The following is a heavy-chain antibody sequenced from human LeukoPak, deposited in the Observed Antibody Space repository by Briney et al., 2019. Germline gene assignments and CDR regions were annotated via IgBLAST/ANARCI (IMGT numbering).Heavy chain of an antibody. Sequence: GGSLRLSCAASGFTFNTYWMYWVRQGSGKGLVWVSRISSDGSRTEYADSVEGRFTISRDNAKNTLYLQMDSLGAEDTAVYYCARGPSHSGSYFVYWGQGTLVTVSS. CDR2: ISSDGSRT. J-gene: IGHJ4*02. CDR3: ARGPSHSGSYFVY. D-gene: IGHD1-26*01. CDR1: GFTFNTYW. V-gene: IGHV3-74*03.